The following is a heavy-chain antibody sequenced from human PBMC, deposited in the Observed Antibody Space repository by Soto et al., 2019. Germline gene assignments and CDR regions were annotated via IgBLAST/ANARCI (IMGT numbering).Heavy chain of an antibody. D-gene: IGHD2-15*01. CDR3: AKDPHNGVVAGPFDY. CDR1: GFTFSSYA. V-gene: IGHV3-23*01. CDR2: ISGSGGST. Sequence: PGGSLRLSCAASGFTFSSYAMSWVRQAPGKGLEWVSAISGSGGSTYYADSVKGRFTISRDNSKNTLYLQMNSLRAEDTAVYYCAKDPHNGVVAGPFDYWGQGTLVTVSS. J-gene: IGHJ4*02.